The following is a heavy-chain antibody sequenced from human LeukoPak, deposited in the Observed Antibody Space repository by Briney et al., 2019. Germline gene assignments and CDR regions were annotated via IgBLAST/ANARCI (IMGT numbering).Heavy chain of an antibody. D-gene: IGHD1-1*01. CDR3: ARQGPSGPTEIDY. V-gene: IGHV4-39*01. Sequence: PSETLSLTCTVSGGSISSSSYYWGWIRQPPGKGLEWIGSIYYSGSTYYNPSLKSRVTISVDTSKNQFSLKLSSVTAADTAEYYCARQGPSGPTEIDYWGQGTLVTVS. J-gene: IGHJ4*02. CDR1: GGSISSSSYY. CDR2: IYYSGST.